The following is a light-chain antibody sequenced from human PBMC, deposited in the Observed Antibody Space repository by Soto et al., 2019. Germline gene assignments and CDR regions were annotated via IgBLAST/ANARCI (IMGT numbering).Light chain of an antibody. V-gene: IGKV1-9*01. CDR2: AAS. J-gene: IGKJ5*01. CDR3: QQINTYPIP. CDR1: QGLSNY. Sequence: DIQLTQSPSFLSASVGDRVTITCRASQGLSNYLAWYQQKPGKVPKLLIYAASTLQSGVPSRFSGSGFGTEFTLTISSLQSEDFATYYCQQINTYPIPFGQGTRLEIK.